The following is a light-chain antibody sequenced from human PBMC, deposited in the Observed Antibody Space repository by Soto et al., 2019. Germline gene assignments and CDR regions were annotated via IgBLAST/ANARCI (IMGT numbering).Light chain of an antibody. CDR1: QSVSSSE. Sequence: EIVLTQSPGTLSLSPGERATLSCRASQSVSSSELAWYQQKPDQAPRLLVYSASSRATGIPDRFSGSGSGTDFPLTISRLEPEDFAVYSCQHYGSSSPLPFGGGTKVAIK. V-gene: IGKV3-20*01. J-gene: IGKJ4*01. CDR3: QHYGSSSPLP. CDR2: SAS.